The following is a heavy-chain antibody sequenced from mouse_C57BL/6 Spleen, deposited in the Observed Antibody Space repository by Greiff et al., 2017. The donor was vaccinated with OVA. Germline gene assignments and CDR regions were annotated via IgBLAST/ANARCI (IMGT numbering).Heavy chain of an antibody. CDR1: GFTFTDYY. CDR2: VYPYNGGT. Sequence: DVKLVESGPVLVKPGPSVKISCKASGFTFTDYYMHWVKQSHGKSLEWIGLVYPYNGGTSYNQKFKGKATLTVDTSSSTAYMELNSLTSEDSAVYYCARSAGSSYYAMDYWGQGTSVTVSS. J-gene: IGHJ4*01. CDR3: ARSAGSSYYAMDY. D-gene: IGHD1-1*01. V-gene: IGHV1-36*01.